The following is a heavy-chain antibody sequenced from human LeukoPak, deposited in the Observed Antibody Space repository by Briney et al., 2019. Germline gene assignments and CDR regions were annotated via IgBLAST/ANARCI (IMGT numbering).Heavy chain of an antibody. D-gene: IGHD6-13*01. CDR1: GFTFDDYA. Sequence: LSGRSLRLSCAASGFTFDDYAMHWVRQAPGKGLEWVSGISWNSGSIGYADSVKGRFTISRDNAKNSLYLQMNRLRAEDTALYYCAKDRYWYSSRWTPFDYWGQGTLVTVSS. V-gene: IGHV3-9*01. J-gene: IGHJ4*02. CDR2: ISWNSGSI. CDR3: AKDRYWYSSRWTPFDY.